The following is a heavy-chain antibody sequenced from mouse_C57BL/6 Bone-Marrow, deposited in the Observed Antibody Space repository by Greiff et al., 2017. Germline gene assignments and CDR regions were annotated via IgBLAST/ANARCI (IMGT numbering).Heavy chain of an antibody. Sequence: QVQLKQPGAELVKPGASVKLSCKASGYTFTSYWMHWVKQRPGRGLEWIGRIDPNSGGPKYNEKFKSKATLTVDKPSSPAYMQLSSLTSEDSAVYYCAREGYSLFTTVVARYFDVWGTGTTVTVSS. V-gene: IGHV1-72*01. CDR2: IDPNSGGP. J-gene: IGHJ1*03. D-gene: IGHD1-1*01. CDR3: AREGYSLFTTVVARYFDV. CDR1: GYTFTSYW.